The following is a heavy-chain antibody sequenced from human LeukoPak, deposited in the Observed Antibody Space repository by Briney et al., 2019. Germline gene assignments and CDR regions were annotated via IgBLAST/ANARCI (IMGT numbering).Heavy chain of an antibody. CDR1: GGTFSSYA. Sequence: GASVKVSCKASGGTFSSYAISWVRQAPGQGLEWMGGIIPIFGTANYAQKFQGRVTITTDESTSTAYMELSSLRSDDTAVYYCARGTGIVGAPSQSDYWGQGTLVTVSS. J-gene: IGHJ4*02. CDR2: IIPIFGTA. D-gene: IGHD1-26*01. V-gene: IGHV1-69*05. CDR3: ARGTGIVGAPSQSDY.